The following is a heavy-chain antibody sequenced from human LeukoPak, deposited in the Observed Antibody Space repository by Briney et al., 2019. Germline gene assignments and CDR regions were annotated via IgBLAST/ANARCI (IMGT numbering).Heavy chain of an antibody. D-gene: IGHD4-17*01. V-gene: IGHV1-18*01. CDR2: ISAYNGNT. CDR1: GYTFTSYG. Sequence: GASVKVSCKASGYTFTSYGISWVRQAPGQGLEWMGWISAYNGNTNYAQKLQGRVTMTTDTSTSAAYMELRSLRSDDTAVYYCARERAVTRRGSFDYWGQGTLVTVSS. CDR3: ARERAVTRRGSFDY. J-gene: IGHJ4*02.